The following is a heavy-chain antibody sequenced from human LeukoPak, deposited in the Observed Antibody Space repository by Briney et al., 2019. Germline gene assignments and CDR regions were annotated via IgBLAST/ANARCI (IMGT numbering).Heavy chain of an antibody. D-gene: IGHD1-14*01. Sequence: SETLSLNGTGSGGSISSGGYYWSWIRQHPGKGLEWIGYIYYSGSTYYNPSLKSRVTISVDTSKNQFSLKLSSVTAADTAVYYCASSPNRDYYYYGMDVWGQGTTVTVSS. CDR2: IYYSGST. J-gene: IGHJ6*02. CDR1: GGSISSGGYY. V-gene: IGHV4-31*03. CDR3: ASSPNRDYYYYGMDV.